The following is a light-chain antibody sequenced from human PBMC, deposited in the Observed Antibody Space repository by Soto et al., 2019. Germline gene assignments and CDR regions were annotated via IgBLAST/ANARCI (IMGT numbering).Light chain of an antibody. CDR1: QDISSC. CDR3: QQANSFPYT. V-gene: IGKV1-12*01. J-gene: IGKJ2*01. Sequence: DTQMTQSPSYVSAYVGDRVTITCRASQDISSCLAWYQQKPGKAPKLLIYSASSLHSGVPSRFSGSGSGTDFTITIRSLQPEDFASYYCQQANSFPYTFGQGTNLDI. CDR2: SAS.